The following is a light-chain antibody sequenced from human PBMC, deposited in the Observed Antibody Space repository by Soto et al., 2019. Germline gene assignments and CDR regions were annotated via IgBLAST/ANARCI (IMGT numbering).Light chain of an antibody. CDR3: QQHNDWPT. CDR1: QSVSSN. CDR2: GAS. V-gene: IGKV3-15*01. Sequence: ERVLTQSTATLSVSPGERATLSCRASQSVSSNLAWYQQKPGQAPRLLIYGASTRATGIPARFSGSGSGTEFILTISSVESEDFAIYYCQQHNDWPTFGQGTRLEI. J-gene: IGKJ5*01.